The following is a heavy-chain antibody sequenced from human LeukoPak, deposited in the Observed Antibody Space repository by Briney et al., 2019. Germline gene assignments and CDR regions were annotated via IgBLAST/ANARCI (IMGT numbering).Heavy chain of an antibody. V-gene: IGHV1-46*01. CDR2: TNPSGGST. J-gene: IGHJ4*02. Sequence: ASVKVSCKASGYTFTSYYMHWVRQAPGQGLEWMGITNPSGGSTSYAQKFQGRVTMTRDTSTSTVYMELSSLRSEDTAVYYCATGGWIRGPSDYWGQGTLVTVSS. CDR3: ATGGWIRGPSDY. CDR1: GYTFTSYY. D-gene: IGHD5-18*01.